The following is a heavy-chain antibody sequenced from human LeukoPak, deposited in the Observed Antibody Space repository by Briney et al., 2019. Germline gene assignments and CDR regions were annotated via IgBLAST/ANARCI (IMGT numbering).Heavy chain of an antibody. J-gene: IGHJ4*02. D-gene: IGHD3-10*01. Sequence: PSETLSLTCTVSGGSISSGGYYWSWIRQHPGKGLEWIGYIYYSGSTYYNPSLKSRVTISVDTSKNQFSLKLSSVTAADTAVYYCARGVLWFGEPYYFDYWGQGTLSPSPQ. CDR1: GGSISSGGYY. CDR3: ARGVLWFGEPYYFDY. V-gene: IGHV4-31*03. CDR2: IYYSGST.